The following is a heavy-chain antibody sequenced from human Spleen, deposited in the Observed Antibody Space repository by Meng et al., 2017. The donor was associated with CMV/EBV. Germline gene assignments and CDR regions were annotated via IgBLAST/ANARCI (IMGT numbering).Heavy chain of an antibody. J-gene: IGHJ5*02. Sequence: ASVKVSCKASGYTFTGHFMHWVRQAPGQGLEWMGWINPNSGGTNYAQKFQSRVTMTRDTSISTAYMELSRLRSDDTAVYYCARGASLVGADNWFDPWGQGTLVTVSS. V-gene: IGHV1-2*02. CDR3: ARGASLVGADNWFDP. CDR2: INPNSGGT. D-gene: IGHD2-15*01. CDR1: GYTFTGHF.